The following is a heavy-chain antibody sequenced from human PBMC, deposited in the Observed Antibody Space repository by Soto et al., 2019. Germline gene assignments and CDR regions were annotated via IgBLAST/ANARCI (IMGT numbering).Heavy chain of an antibody. J-gene: IGHJ3*01. D-gene: IGHD4-17*01. CDR3: ARDPNGDYVGAFDF. V-gene: IGHV3-23*01. CDR1: GFTFSSFA. CDR2: IHGGGVTT. Sequence: VQFLESGGGLVQPGGSLRLSCAASGFTFSSFAMMWLRQAPGRGLEWISAIHGGGVTTYHADSVKGRFTISRDDSKNTLYLQMNSLRAEDTAVYYCARDPNGDYVGAFDFWGQGTMVTVSS.